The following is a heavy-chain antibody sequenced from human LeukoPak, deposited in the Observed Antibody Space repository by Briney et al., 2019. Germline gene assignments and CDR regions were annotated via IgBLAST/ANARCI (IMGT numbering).Heavy chain of an antibody. J-gene: IGHJ4*02. Sequence: GGSLRLSCAASGFTFSSFAMSWVRQAPGKGLDWVSAISGGGISTYYADSVRGRFTISRDNSNNLVYLQMNNLRAEDTAEYYCAKRARYNSARATDFDSWGQGTQVTVSS. D-gene: IGHD6-19*01. V-gene: IGHV3-23*01. CDR2: ISGGGIST. CDR1: GFTFSSFA. CDR3: AKRARYNSARATDFDS.